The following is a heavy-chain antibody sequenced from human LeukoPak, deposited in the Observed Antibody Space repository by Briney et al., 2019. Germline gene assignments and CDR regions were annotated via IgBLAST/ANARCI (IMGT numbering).Heavy chain of an antibody. J-gene: IGHJ6*02. Sequence: ASVKVSCKTSGYTFTDYYVHWVRQAPGQGLEWMGRINAKSGDTNAAQRFQGRVTMTRVTSITTAYLELSRLRSDDTAVYYCARDELYNGYYSVKYHYNGMDVWGQGTTVTVSS. CDR2: INAKSGDT. CDR1: GYTFTDYY. V-gene: IGHV1-2*06. D-gene: IGHD3-3*01. CDR3: ARDELYNGYYSVKYHYNGMDV.